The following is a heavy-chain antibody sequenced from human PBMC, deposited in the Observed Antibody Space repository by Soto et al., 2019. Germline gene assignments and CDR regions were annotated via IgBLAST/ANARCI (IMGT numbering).Heavy chain of an antibody. Sequence: ASVKVSCKASGYTFTGYYMHCVRQAPGQGLEWMGWINPNSGGTNYAQKFQGRVTMTRDTSISTAYMELSRLRSDDTAVYYCARLYSSSWYSRHFDYWGQGTLVTVSS. CDR3: ARLYSSSWYSRHFDY. J-gene: IGHJ4*02. D-gene: IGHD6-13*01. CDR1: GYTFTGYY. CDR2: INPNSGGT. V-gene: IGHV1-2*02.